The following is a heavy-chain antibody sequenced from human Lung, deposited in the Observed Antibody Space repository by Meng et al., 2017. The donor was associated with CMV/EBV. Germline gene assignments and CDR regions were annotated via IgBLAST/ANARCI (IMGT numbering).Heavy chain of an antibody. CDR2: ISGRGGSP. CDR3: AKEFLVVVPAAFGNYYYYGREV. V-gene: IGHV3-23*01. Sequence: SXAAPGFTPRSFVMMRGRQAPGKGLEWVSGISGRGGSPDYADSVKGRFTISRDNSKNTLYLQMNSLRAEDTAIYYCAKEFLVVVPAAFGNYYYYGREVWGQGNXVNVYS. D-gene: IGHD2-2*01. J-gene: IGHJ6*01. CDR1: GFTPRSFV.